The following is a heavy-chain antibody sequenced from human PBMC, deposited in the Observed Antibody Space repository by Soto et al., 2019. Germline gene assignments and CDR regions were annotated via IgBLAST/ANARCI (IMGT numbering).Heavy chain of an antibody. CDR2: IYSSGST. CDR3: AREWRDYYFDY. V-gene: IGHV4-31*03. CDR1: GGSISSGGYY. Sequence: QVQLQESGPGLVKPSQILSLTCTVSGGSISSGGYYWSWIRQHPGKGLEWIGYIYSSGSTYYNPSLKSRVTISVAPSKNQFSLKLSSVTAADTAVYYCAREWRDYYFDYWGQGTLVTVSS. J-gene: IGHJ4*02.